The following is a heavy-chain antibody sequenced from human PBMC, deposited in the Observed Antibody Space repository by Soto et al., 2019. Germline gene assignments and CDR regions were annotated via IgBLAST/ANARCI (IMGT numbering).Heavy chain of an antibody. CDR2: IYYSGST. Sequence: SETLSLTCTVSGGSISSYYWSWIRQPPGKGLEWIGYIYYSGSTNYNPSLKSRVTISVDTSKNQFSLKLSSVTAADTAVYYCARQYGDSFDYWGQGTLVTVSS. J-gene: IGHJ4*02. CDR3: ARQYGDSFDY. CDR1: GGSISSYY. D-gene: IGHD4-17*01. V-gene: IGHV4-59*08.